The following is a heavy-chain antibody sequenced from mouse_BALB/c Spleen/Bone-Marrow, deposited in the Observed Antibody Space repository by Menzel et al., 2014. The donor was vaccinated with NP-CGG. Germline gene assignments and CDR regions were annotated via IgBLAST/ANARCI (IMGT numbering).Heavy chain of an antibody. D-gene: IGHD2-14*01. J-gene: IGHJ2*01. V-gene: IGHV14-3*02. Sequence: EVKLVESGAELVKPGASVKLSCTASGFNIKDTYMHWVKQRPEQGLEWIGRIDPANGNTKYDPKFQGKATITADTSSNTAYLQLSSLTSEDTAVYYCASYRLGSYFDYWGQGTTLTVSS. CDR1: GFNIKDTY. CDR3: ASYRLGSYFDY. CDR2: IDPANGNT.